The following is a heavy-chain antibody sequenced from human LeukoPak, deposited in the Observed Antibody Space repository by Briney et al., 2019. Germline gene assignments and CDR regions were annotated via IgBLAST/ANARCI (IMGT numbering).Heavy chain of an antibody. J-gene: IGHJ4*02. CDR3: AKTDCSSIGCKRLHY. D-gene: IGHD4-11*01. CDR2: ISGSGSST. V-gene: IGHV3-23*01. Sequence: PGGSLRLSCAASGFTFSTYAMSWVRQAPGKGLEWVSGISGSGSSTFDADSVKGRFTISRDNSKNTVFLQMNSLRAEDTALFFCAKTDCSSIGCKRLHYWGPGTLVTVSS. CDR1: GFTFSTYA.